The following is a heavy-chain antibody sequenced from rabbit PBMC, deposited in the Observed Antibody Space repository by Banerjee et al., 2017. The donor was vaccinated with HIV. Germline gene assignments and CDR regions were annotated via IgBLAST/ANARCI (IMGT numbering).Heavy chain of an antibody. Sequence: QEQLVESGGGLVQPEGSLTLTCTASGFSFSSKYYMCWVRQAPGKGLEWIGCIDTGDGNTYYASWVNGRFTISKTSSTTVTLQMTSLTAADTATYFCARRADYTGYAFNAWGPGTLVTVS. V-gene: IGHV1S45*01. D-gene: IGHD8-1*01. CDR2: IDTGDGNT. CDR3: ARRADYTGYAFNA. J-gene: IGHJ2*01. CDR1: GFSFSSKYY.